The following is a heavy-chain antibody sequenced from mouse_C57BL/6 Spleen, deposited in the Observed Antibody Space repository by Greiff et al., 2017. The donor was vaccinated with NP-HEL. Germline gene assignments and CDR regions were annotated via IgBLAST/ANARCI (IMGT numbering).Heavy chain of an antibody. CDR2: ISSGGSYT. J-gene: IGHJ4*01. Sequence: EVKLMESGGDLVKPGGSLKLSCAASGFTFSSYGMSWVRQTPDTRLEWVATISSGGSYTYYPDSVKGRFTISRDNAKNTLYLQMSSLKSEDTAMYYCARTGRGFYAMDYWGQGTSVTVSS. CDR1: GFTFSSYG. V-gene: IGHV5-6*01. D-gene: IGHD4-1*01. CDR3: ARTGRGFYAMDY.